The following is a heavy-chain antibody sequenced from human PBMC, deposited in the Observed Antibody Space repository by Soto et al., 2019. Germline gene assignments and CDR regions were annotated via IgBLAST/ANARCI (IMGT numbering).Heavy chain of an antibody. D-gene: IGHD2-2*01. CDR2: ISTSGSTM. CDR1: GFTFSDYY. J-gene: IGHJ4*02. CDR3: ARDMRNSWPFDY. V-gene: IGHV3-11*01. Sequence: SGGSLRLSCAASGFTFSDYYMSWIRQAPGKGLEWVSYISTSGSTMYYADSVKGRFTISRDNAKNSLSLQMNSLRAEDTAVYYCARDMRNSWPFDYWGQGTLVTVSS.